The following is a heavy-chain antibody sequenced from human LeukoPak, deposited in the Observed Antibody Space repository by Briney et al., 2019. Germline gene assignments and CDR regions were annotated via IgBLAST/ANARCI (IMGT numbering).Heavy chain of an antibody. J-gene: IGHJ5*02. D-gene: IGHD3-3*02. CDR3: ARGRGAFLEWFSPRPWFDP. CDR2: INHSGST. Sequence: KPSETLSLTCAVYGGSFSGYYWSWIRQPPGKGLEWIGEINHSGSTNYNPSLKSRVTISVDTSKNQFSLKLSSVTAADTAVYYCARGRGAFLEWFSPRPWFDPWGQGTLVTVSS. CDR1: GGSFSGYY. V-gene: IGHV4-34*01.